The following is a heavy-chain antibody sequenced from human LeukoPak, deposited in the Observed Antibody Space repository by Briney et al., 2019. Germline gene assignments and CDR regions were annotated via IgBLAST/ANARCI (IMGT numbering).Heavy chain of an antibody. V-gene: IGHV4-59*01. CDR3: ARGILQIKS. Sequence: SETLSLTCTVSGGSISSYYWNWIRQPPGKGLEWIAYTYYSGSTNYNPSLKSRVTISVDTSKNQFSLKLSSVTAADTAVYYCARGILQIKSWGQGTLVTVSS. D-gene: IGHD5-18*01. J-gene: IGHJ5*02. CDR2: TYYSGST. CDR1: GGSISSYY.